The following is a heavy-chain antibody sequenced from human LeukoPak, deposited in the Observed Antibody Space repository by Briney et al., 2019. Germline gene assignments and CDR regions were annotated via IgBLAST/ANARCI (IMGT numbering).Heavy chain of an antibody. CDR2: IIPIFGTA. CDR1: GGTFSSYA. J-gene: IGHJ4*02. D-gene: IGHD2-2*01. V-gene: IGHV1-69*05. CDR3: ARDCSSTSCYAGLVDY. Sequence: SVKVSCKASGGTFSSYAISWVRQAPGQGLKWMGRIIPIFGTANYAQKFQGRVTITTDESTSTAYMELSSLRSEDTAVYYCARDCSSTSCYAGLVDYWGQGTLVTVSS.